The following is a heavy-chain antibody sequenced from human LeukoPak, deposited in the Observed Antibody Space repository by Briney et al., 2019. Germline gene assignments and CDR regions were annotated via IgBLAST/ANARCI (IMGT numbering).Heavy chain of an antibody. CDR3: ARGNSGSSYVEYYYGMDV. Sequence: GGSLRLSCEASGFIVSSNYMSWVRQAPEKGLWWVSVIYSGGRNYYEESVKGRFTISRDNSKNTLYLQMNSLRAEDTAVYYCARGNSGSSYVEYYYGMDVWGKGNTVSVP. J-gene: IGHJ6*04. D-gene: IGHD1-26*01. CDR2: IYSGGRN. V-gene: IGHV3-66*01. CDR1: GFIVSSNY.